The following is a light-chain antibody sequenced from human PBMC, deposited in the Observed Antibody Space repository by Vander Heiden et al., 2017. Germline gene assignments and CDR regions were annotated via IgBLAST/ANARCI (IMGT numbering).Light chain of an antibody. V-gene: IGLV1-44*01. J-gene: IGLJ3*02. CDR1: GSNLGGNG. CDR3: ASWDDSLNGWV. Sequence: SVLTQPPSASGTPGQRVPFSCSDSGSNLGGNGVNWYQQLPGTAPKVLIFSSNQRPSGVPDRFSGSKSGTSASLAISGLQSEDEAVYYCASWDDSLNGWVFGGGTKLTVL. CDR2: SSN.